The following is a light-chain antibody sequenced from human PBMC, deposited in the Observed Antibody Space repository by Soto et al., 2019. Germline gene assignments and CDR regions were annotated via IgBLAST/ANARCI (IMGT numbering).Light chain of an antibody. V-gene: IGLV1-47*01. CDR2: RNN. Sequence: QSVLTQPPSASGTPGQRVTISCSGSSSNLGSNYVYWYQQLPGTVPQLLIYRNNERPSGVPDRFSGSKSGTSASLAISGLRSGDEADYYCAAWDDSLSGVVFGGGTKLTVL. CDR3: AAWDDSLSGVV. J-gene: IGLJ2*01. CDR1: SSNLGSNY.